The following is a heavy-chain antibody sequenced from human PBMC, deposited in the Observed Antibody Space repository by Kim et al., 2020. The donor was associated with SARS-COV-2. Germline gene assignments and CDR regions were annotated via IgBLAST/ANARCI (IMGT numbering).Heavy chain of an antibody. V-gene: IGHV1-69*13. CDR1: GGTFSSYA. Sequence: SVKVSCKASGGTFSSYAISWVRQAPGQGLEWMGGIIPIFGTANYAQKFQGRVTITADESTSTAYMELSSLRSEDTAVYYCARATPAHGYRQENYYYYGMDVWGQGTTVTVSS. J-gene: IGHJ6*02. D-gene: IGHD5-18*01. CDR3: ARATPAHGYRQENYYYYGMDV. CDR2: IIPIFGTA.